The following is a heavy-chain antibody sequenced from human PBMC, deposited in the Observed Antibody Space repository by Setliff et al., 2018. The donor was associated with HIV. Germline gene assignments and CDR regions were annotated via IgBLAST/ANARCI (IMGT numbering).Heavy chain of an antibody. CDR1: GFRVTDTY. D-gene: IGHD5-18*01. V-gene: IGHV3-53*01. CDR3: AKGGYGGAYYVAVY. Sequence: HPGGSLRLSCEASGFRVTDTYMAWVHQAPGKGLEWVTLIYKAGKTYYAVVVKGRFTIARDDTKTTVSLQMTNLEPGDTAMYYCAKGGYGGAYYVAVYWGQGAKVTVSS. J-gene: IGHJ4*02. CDR2: IYKAGKT.